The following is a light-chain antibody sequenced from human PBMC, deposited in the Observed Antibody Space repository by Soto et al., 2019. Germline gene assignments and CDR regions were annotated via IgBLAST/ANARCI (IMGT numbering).Light chain of an antibody. J-gene: IGKJ1*01. CDR2: GAS. V-gene: IGKV3-20*01. CDR3: QQYGSSPT. CDR1: QSIGSGY. Sequence: EIVLTQSPGTLSLSPGEGATLSCRASQSIGSGYLAWYQQKPGQAPRLLIYGASSRATGIPDRFSGSGSGTDFSLTINRLEPDDFAVYYSQQYGSSPTFGQGTKVEI.